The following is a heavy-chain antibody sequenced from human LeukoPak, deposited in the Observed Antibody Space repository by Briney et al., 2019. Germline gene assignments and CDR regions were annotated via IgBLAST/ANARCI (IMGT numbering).Heavy chain of an antibody. D-gene: IGHD4-17*01. V-gene: IGHV3-30*18. CDR3: AKAGGLRKLPFDP. CDR1: GFTFSSNG. J-gene: IGHJ5*02. CDR2: ISDDGSYA. Sequence: GGSLRLSCAASGFTFSSNGMHWLRQAPGKGLEWVAVISDDGSYAYYADSVKGRFTTSRDNSKNTFYLQMNSLRDEDTAVYYCAKAGGLRKLPFDPWGQGTLVTVSS.